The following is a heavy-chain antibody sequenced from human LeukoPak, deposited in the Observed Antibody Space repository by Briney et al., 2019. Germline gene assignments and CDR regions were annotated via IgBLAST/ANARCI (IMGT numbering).Heavy chain of an antibody. V-gene: IGHV4-4*07. J-gene: IGHJ6*03. CDR3: ARISYYGSGAGLHYYYYYYMDV. CDR2: IYTSGST. D-gene: IGHD3-10*01. Sequence: SETLSLTCTVSGGSISSYYWSWIRQPAGKGLEWIGRIYTSGSTNYNTSLKSRVTMSVDTSKSQFSLKLSSVTAADTAVYYCARISYYGSGAGLHYYYYYYMDVWGKGTTVAVSS. CDR1: GGSISSYY.